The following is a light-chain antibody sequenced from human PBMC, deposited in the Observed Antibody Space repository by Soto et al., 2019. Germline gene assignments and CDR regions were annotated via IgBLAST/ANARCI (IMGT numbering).Light chain of an antibody. J-gene: IGKJ4*01. CDR2: DAS. Sequence: DIQMTQSPSSLSSSVGDTVTITCQASQDISNSLNWYQQKPGKAPNLLIYDASNLQIGVPSRFSGSGSGTDLTFTISSLQPEDIGTHYCQHYDNLPAVTFGGGTKVEIK. V-gene: IGKV1-33*01. CDR3: QHYDNLPAVT. CDR1: QDISNS.